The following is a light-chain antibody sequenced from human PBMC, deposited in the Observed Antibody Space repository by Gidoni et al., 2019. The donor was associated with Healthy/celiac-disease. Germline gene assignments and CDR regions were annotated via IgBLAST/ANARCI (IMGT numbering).Light chain of an antibody. Sequence: QSALTQPAPVSGDPGQSSTISCTGTSSDVGSYNLVSWYQQHPGKAPKLMIYEGSKRPSGVSNRFSGSKSGNTASLTISGLQAEDEADYYCCSYAGSSTSVVFGGGTKLTVL. CDR2: EGS. CDR1: SSDVGSYNL. CDR3: CSYAGSSTSVV. J-gene: IGLJ2*01. V-gene: IGLV2-23*01.